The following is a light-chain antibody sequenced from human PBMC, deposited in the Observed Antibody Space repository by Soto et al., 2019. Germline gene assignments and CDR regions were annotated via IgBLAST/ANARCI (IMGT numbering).Light chain of an antibody. J-gene: IGKJ1*01. Sequence: AIRMTQSPSSLSASTGDRVTITCRASQGISSYLAWYQQKPGKAPKLLIYAASTLQSGVPSRFSGSVSGTAFTLTISCLQSEDFATYYWQQYYSYTWTFGQGTKVEIK. V-gene: IGKV1-8*01. CDR3: QQYYSYTWT. CDR2: AAS. CDR1: QGISSY.